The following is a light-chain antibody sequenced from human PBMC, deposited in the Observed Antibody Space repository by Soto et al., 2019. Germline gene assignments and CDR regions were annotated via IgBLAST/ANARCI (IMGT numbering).Light chain of an antibody. CDR2: GAS. J-gene: IGKJ4*01. Sequence: EIVMTQSPATVSVSRGERATLPCRASQSVSSNLAWYQQKPGQAPRLLIYGASTRATGIPARFSGSGSGTEFTLTISSLQSEDFAVYYCQQYNNWPLTFGGGTKVDIK. V-gene: IGKV3-15*01. CDR3: QQYNNWPLT. CDR1: QSVSSN.